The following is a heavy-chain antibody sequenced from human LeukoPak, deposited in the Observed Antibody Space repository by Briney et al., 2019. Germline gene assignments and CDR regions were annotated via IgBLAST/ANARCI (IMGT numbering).Heavy chain of an antibody. J-gene: IGHJ5*02. V-gene: IGHV1-2*02. CDR1: GYTFSGYY. D-gene: IGHD6-13*01. CDR3: ARDMWQQFDWFDP. CDR2: INPNTGDT. Sequence: ASVKVSCKASGYTFSGYYMHWVRQAPGQGLEWMGWINPNTGDTNYAQKFQGRVTMTRDTSLSTAYMELSRLRSDDTAVYFCARDMWQQFDWFDPWGQGTLATVSS.